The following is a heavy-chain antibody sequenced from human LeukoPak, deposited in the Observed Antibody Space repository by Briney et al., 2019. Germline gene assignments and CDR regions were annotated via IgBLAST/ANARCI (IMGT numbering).Heavy chain of an antibody. CDR3: ARERVEQQLVPTHYYYYGMDV. D-gene: IGHD6-13*01. CDR1: GFTFSSYA. CDR2: ISYDGSNK. V-gene: IGHV3-30-3*01. Sequence: GGSLRLSCAASGFTFSSYAMHWVRQAPGKGLEWVAVISYDGSNKYYADSVKGRFTISRDNSKNTLYLQMNSLRAEDTAVYYCARERVEQQLVPTHYYYYGMDVWGQGTTVTVSS. J-gene: IGHJ6*02.